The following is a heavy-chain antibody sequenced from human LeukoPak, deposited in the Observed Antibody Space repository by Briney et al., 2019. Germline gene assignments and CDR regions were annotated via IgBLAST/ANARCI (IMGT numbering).Heavy chain of an antibody. D-gene: IGHD5/OR15-5a*01. CDR1: GGSISSYY. CDR2: IYYSGST. J-gene: IGHJ5*02. V-gene: IGHV4-59*12. CDR3: ARVLVSPDWFDP. Sequence: SETLSLTCTVSGGSISSYYWGWIRQPPGKGLEWIGYIYYSGSTNYNPSLKSRVTISVDTSKNQFSLKLSSVTAADTAVYYCARVLVSPDWFDPWGQGTLVTVSS.